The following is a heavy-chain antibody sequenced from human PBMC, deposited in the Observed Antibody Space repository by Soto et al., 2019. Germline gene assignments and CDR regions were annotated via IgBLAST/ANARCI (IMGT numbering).Heavy chain of an antibody. CDR3: ARDLWVEPELYYYGMDV. CDR1: GDSISSADYY. D-gene: IGHD1-1*01. Sequence: QVQLQESGPGLLRPSQTLSLTCTVSGDSISSADYYWSWIRQTPGKGLELIGHIFYSGTTYYNPSLKSRLTISVDTSKNHFSLRLTSVTAADTAVYYCARDLWVEPELYYYGMDVWGQGTTVTVSS. J-gene: IGHJ6*02. CDR2: IFYSGTT. V-gene: IGHV4-30-4*01.